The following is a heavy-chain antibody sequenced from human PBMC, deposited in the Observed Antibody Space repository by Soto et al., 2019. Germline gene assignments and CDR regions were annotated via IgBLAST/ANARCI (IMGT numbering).Heavy chain of an antibody. J-gene: IGHJ5*02. CDR2: ISGSGGST. CDR1: GFTFSSYA. V-gene: IGHV3-23*01. CDR3: AKANPSSSRRSGWFDP. Sequence: GGSLRLSCAASGFTFSSYAMSWVRQAPGKGLEWVSGISGSGGSTYYADSVKGRFTISRDNSKNTLYLQMNSLRAEDTAVYYCAKANPSSSRRSGWFDPWGQGTLVTVSS. D-gene: IGHD6-13*01.